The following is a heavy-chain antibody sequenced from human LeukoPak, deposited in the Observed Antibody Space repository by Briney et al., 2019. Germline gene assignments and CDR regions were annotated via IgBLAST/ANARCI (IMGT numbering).Heavy chain of an antibody. CDR1: GFTFSSYS. CDR3: ARDMRGDGFDI. V-gene: IGHV3-21*01. J-gene: IGHJ3*02. CDR2: ISSSTSYI. D-gene: IGHD2-2*01. Sequence: KTGGSLRLPCAASGFTFSSYSMNWVRQAPGKGLEWVSFISSSTSYISYADSVKGRFTISRDNAKSSLWLQMNSLRAEDTAVYYCARDMRGDGFDIWGQGTMVTVSS.